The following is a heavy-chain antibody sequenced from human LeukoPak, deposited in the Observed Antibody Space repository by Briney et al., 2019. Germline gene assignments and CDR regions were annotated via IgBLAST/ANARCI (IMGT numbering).Heavy chain of an antibody. Sequence: GGSLRLSCTASGFTFTSHAMNWVRQAPGKGLEWVSTISASAAGIYYADSVKGRFTISRDNSKNTLSLQMNSLRAEDTAVYYCAKDFWCDYWGQGTLVTVSS. CDR2: ISASAAGI. D-gene: IGHD2-8*02. CDR1: GFTFTSHA. J-gene: IGHJ4*02. V-gene: IGHV3-23*01. CDR3: AKDFWCDY.